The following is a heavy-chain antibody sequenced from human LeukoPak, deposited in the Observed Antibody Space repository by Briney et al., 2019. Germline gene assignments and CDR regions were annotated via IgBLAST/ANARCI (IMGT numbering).Heavy chain of an antibody. CDR3: AIDKSIAVPLGIDY. J-gene: IGHJ4*02. D-gene: IGHD6-6*01. CDR1: GFTFSSYA. V-gene: IGHV3-23*01. CDR2: ISGSGGST. Sequence: PGGSLRLSCAASGFTFSSYAMSWVRQAPGKGLEWVSAISGSGGSTYYADSVKGRFTISRDNSKNTLYLQMNSLRAEDTAVYYCAIDKSIAVPLGIDYWGQGTLVTVSS.